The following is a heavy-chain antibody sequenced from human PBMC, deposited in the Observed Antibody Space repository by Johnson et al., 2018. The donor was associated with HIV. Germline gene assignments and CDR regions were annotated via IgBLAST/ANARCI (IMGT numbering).Heavy chain of an antibody. Sequence: QVQLVESGGGLVKPGGSLRLSCAASGFSFNDYYMSWIRQAPGKGLEWVSYISNSGSTINYADSVKGRFTVSRDNAKNSLFLQMNSLRAEDTAVYYCARSQPEEYSSSSDAFDIWGQGTMVTVSS. CDR3: ARSQPEEYSSSSDAFDI. J-gene: IGHJ3*02. D-gene: IGHD6-6*01. CDR1: GFSFNDYY. V-gene: IGHV3-11*01. CDR2: ISNSGSTI.